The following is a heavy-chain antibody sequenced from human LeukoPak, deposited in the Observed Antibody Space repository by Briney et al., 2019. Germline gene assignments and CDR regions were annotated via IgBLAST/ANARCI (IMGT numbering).Heavy chain of an antibody. V-gene: IGHV3-7*01. J-gene: IGHJ4*02. Sequence: GGSLRLSCAASEFTFSSYWMSWVRQAPGKGLEWVANIKQDGSEKYYVDSVKGRFTISRDNSKNTLYLQTNSLRAEDTALYYCVRDRDSTGYYDYWGRGTLVTVSS. CDR2: IKQDGSEK. CDR1: EFTFSSYW. D-gene: IGHD3-22*01. CDR3: VRDRDSTGYYDY.